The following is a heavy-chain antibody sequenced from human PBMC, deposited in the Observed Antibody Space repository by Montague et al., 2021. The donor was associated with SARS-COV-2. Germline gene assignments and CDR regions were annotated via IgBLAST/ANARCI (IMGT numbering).Heavy chain of an antibody. CDR3: AKGHFRGFYPNPLFDY. V-gene: IGHV3-23*01. Sequence: SLRLSCAASGFTFSTYAMSWVRQAPGKGLEWVSGISSSDGSTFYADSVKGRFTISRDNSKNTLYLQMHSLRADDTAVFYCAKGHFRGFYPNPLFDYWGQGTLVTVSS. CDR1: GFTFSTYA. D-gene: IGHD3-10*01. J-gene: IGHJ4*02. CDR2: ISSSDGST.